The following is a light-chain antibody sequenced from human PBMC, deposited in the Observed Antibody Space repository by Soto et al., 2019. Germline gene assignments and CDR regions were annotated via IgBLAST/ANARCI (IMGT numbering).Light chain of an antibody. CDR1: QSISRNY. J-gene: IGKJ2*01. CDR2: NGS. V-gene: IGKV3D-20*02. CDR3: QQSYRTPVT. Sequence: IVLTQSPGTLSLSPGERVTLSCRASQSISRNYLAWYQQKPGLAPRLIMYNGSRRAAGTPDRFSGSGSGTDFSLTISRLEPEDFATYYCQQSYRTPVTFGQGIKLEIK.